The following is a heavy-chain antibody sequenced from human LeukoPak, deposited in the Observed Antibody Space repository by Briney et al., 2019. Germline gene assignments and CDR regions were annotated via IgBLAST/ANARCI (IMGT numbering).Heavy chain of an antibody. J-gene: IGHJ6*03. D-gene: IGHD3-22*01. CDR1: GFSLSTSGMC. CDR2: IDWDDDK. V-gene: IGHV2-70*11. CDR3: ARTTFYYDSSDYSYYYMDV. Sequence: SGPTLVNPTQTLTLTCTFSGFSLSTSGMCVSWIRQSPGKALEWLARIDWDDDKYYNTSLKTRLTISKDTSKNQVVLRMTNMDPVDTATYYCARTTFYYDSSDYSYYYMDVWGKGTTATISS.